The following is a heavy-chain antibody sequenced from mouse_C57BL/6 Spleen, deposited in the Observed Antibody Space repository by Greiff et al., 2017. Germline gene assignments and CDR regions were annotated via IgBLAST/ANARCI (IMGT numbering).Heavy chain of an antibody. CDR3: ARGHYDCDGYAMDY. J-gene: IGHJ4*01. Sequence: QVQLQQSGAELARPGASVKLSCKASGYTFTSYGISWVKQRTGQGLEWIGEIYPRSGNTYYNEKFKGKATLTADKSSSTAYMELRSLTSEDSAVYFCARGHYDCDGYAMDYWGQGTSVTVSS. CDR1: GYTFTSYG. V-gene: IGHV1-81*01. CDR2: IYPRSGNT. D-gene: IGHD2-4*01.